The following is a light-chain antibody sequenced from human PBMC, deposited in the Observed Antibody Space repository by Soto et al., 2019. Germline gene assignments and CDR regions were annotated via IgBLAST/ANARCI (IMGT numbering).Light chain of an antibody. CDR2: KAS. CDR3: QQSYNRPWM. V-gene: IGKV1-5*03. J-gene: IGKJ1*01. Sequence: DIQITQPHSTLSASVGDRVTITCRASQNIDHWLAWHQQKPGKAPKLLISKASNLESGVPSRFSGSRSGTDFTLTISSLQPEDFATYFCQQSYNRPWMFGQGTKVDIK. CDR1: QNIDHW.